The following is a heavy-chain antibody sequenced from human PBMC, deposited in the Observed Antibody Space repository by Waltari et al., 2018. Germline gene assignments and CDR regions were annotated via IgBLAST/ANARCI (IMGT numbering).Heavy chain of an antibody. CDR2: IYYNERT. D-gene: IGHD2-2*01. V-gene: IGHV3-53*01. Sequence: EVQLVESGGGLIQPGGSLRLSCAASGFTVSNNYVSWVRQAPGKGLGWFSTIYYNERTDYADSVKGRFTISRDTAKNTLFLQMNSLRTEDTAVYYCATRVVVPGVPGMADYWGQGTLVTVSS. CDR1: GFTVSNNY. CDR3: ATRVVVPGVPGMADY. J-gene: IGHJ4*02.